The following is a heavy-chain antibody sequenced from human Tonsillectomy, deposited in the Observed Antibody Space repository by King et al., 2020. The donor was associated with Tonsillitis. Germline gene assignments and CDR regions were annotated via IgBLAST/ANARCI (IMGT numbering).Heavy chain of an antibody. CDR1: GLTFSRYW. CDR2: IKSDGSST. CDR3: ARNYYYGSGSYYGLSDAFDI. J-gene: IGHJ3*02. V-gene: IGHV3-74*01. Sequence: VQLVESGGGLVQPGGSLRLSCAASGLTFSRYWMHWVRHAPGKGLVWVSRIKSDGSSTSYADSVKGRFTISRDNAKNTLYLQMNSLRVEDTAVYYCARNYYYGSGSYYGLSDAFDIWGQGTMVTVSS. D-gene: IGHD3-10*01.